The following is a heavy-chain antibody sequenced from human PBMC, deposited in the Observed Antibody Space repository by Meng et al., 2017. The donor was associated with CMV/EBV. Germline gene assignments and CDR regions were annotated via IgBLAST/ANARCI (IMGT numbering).Heavy chain of an antibody. CDR1: GGSFSGYY. CDR2: INHSGST. Sequence: QVAIQQWGLGLLKPLETLSLTCAVYGGSFSGYYWSWIRQPPGKGLEWIGEINHSGSTNYNPSLKSRVTISVDTSKNQFSLKLSSVTAADTAVYYCARGGNWFDPWGQGTLVTVSS. CDR3: ARGGNWFDP. V-gene: IGHV4-34*01. J-gene: IGHJ5*02.